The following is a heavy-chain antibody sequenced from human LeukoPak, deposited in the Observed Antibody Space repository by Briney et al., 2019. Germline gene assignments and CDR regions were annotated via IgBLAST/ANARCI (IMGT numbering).Heavy chain of an antibody. CDR2: ISVYNGNT. CDR3: ARKGYSSSWTDY. J-gene: IGHJ4*02. Sequence: ASVKVSCKASGYTFTSYGISWVRQAPGQGLEWMGWISVYNGNTNYAQKLRSRVTMTTQTSTSTAYMELRSLRSDDTAVYYCARKGYSSSWTDYWGQGTLVTVSS. V-gene: IGHV1-18*01. D-gene: IGHD6-13*01. CDR1: GYTFTSYG.